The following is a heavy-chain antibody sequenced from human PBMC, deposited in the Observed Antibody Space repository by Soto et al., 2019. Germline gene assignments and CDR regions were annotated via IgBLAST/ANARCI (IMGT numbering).Heavy chain of an antibody. CDR2: IYYNGTT. CDR1: GGSISSPNFY. D-gene: IGHD3-16*01. J-gene: IGHJ1*01. CDR3: ARVGSLSYLR. Sequence: LSLTCTVSGGSISSPNFYWSWIRQHPGKGLEWIGHIYYNGTTYYNPTLNSRVSISVDTSKNQFSLKLSSVTAADTAVYYCARVGSLSYLRWGQG. V-gene: IGHV4-31*03.